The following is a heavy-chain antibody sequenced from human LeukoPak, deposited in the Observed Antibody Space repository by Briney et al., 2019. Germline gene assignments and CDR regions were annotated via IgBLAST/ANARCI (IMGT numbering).Heavy chain of an antibody. D-gene: IGHD6-19*01. J-gene: IGHJ4*02. V-gene: IGHV5-51*01. Sequence: GESLKISCKASGYSFTSNWIGWVRQMPGKVLELMGIIYPYDTDTRYSPSFQGQVTISADKSISTAYLQWSSLKASDSAVYYCARHPKYSSGWYSFDYWGQGTLVTVSS. CDR2: IYPYDTDT. CDR1: GYSFTSNW. CDR3: ARHPKYSSGWYSFDY.